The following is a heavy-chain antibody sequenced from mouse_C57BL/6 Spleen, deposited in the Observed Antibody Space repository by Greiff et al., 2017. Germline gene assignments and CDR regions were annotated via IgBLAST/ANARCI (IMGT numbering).Heavy chain of an antibody. CDR1: GYTFTSYW. D-gene: IGHD1-2*01. CDR2: IDPSDSYT. CDR3: ARSGVLRLDY. V-gene: IGHV1-69*01. J-gene: IGHJ2*01. Sequence: QVQLQQSGAELVMPGASVKLSCKASGYTFTSYWMHWVKQRPGQGLEWIGEIDPSDSYTNYNQKFKGKSTLTVDKSSSTAYMQLSSLTSEDSAVYYCARSGVLRLDYWGQGTTLTVSS.